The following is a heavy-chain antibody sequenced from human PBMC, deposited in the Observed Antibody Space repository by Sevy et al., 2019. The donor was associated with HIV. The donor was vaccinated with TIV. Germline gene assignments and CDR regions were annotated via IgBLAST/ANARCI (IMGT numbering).Heavy chain of an antibody. CDR1: GYTFTNYE. D-gene: IGHD3-10*01. V-gene: IGHV1-8*01. CDR2: MNPNSGKT. Sequence: ASGKVSCKASGYTFTNYEINWVRQATGQGLEWMGWMNPNSGKTGYAPQFHGRVTMTRNTSLNIAYMELSSLRSDDTAVYYCARDEQRPYYYGSGNMGHWGQGTLVTVSS. CDR3: ARDEQRPYYYGSGNMGH. J-gene: IGHJ4*02.